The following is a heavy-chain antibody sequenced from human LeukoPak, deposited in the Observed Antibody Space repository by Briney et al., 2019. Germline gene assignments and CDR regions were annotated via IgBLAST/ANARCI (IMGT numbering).Heavy chain of an antibody. J-gene: IGHJ4*02. Sequence: PGGSLRLSYAASGFTFSTYAITWVRQGPGKGLEWVSAIRPDGDRTYYANSVRGRFTISRDNSKDTVYLQINGLRGEDTAVYYCAREQSGTRGSYTVDDSGQATLVTVSS. D-gene: IGHD6-19*01. V-gene: IGHV3-23*01. CDR2: IRPDGDRT. CDR1: GFTFSTYA. CDR3: AREQSGTRGSYTVDD.